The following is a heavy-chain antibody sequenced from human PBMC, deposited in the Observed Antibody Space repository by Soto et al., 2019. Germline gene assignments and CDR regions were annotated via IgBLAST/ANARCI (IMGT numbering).Heavy chain of an antibody. V-gene: IGHV1-3*01. Sequence: QVKLVQSGAEVKKPGASVKVSCKASGYTFTSYAMHWVRQAPGQRLEWMGWLNAGNGNTKYSQKFQGRVTITRDTSATTAYMELSSLRSEDTAVYYCARDLVMDVGGQGTTVTVSS. CDR3: ARDLVMDV. D-gene: IGHD2-8*02. J-gene: IGHJ6*02. CDR2: LNAGNGNT. CDR1: GYTFTSYA.